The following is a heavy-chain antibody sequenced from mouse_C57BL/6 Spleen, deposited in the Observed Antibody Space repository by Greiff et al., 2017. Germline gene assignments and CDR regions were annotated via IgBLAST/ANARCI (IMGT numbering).Heavy chain of an antibody. D-gene: IGHD2-10*02. CDR1: GFTFSSYT. CDR2: ISGGGGNT. J-gene: IGHJ2*01. CDR3: ARSGYAPYYFDY. Sequence: EVHLVESGGGLVKPGGSLKLSCAASGFTFSSYTMSWVRQTPEKRLEWVATISGGGGNTYYPDSVKGRFTLSRDNAKNTLYLQMSSRRSEDTALYYCARSGYAPYYFDYGGQGTTLTVSS. V-gene: IGHV5-9*01.